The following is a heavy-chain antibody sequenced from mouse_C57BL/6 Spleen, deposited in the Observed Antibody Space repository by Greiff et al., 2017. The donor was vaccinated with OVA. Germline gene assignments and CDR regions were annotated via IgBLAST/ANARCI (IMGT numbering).Heavy chain of an antibody. D-gene: IGHD1-3*01. CDR3: ARRRLIRYFDV. J-gene: IGHJ1*03. V-gene: IGHV1-26*01. Sequence: VQLQQSGPELVKPGASVKISCKASGYTFTDYYMNWVKQSHGKSLEWIGDINPNNGGTSYNQKFKGKATLTVDKSSSTAYMELRSLTSEDSAVYYCARRRLIRYFDVWGTGTTVTVSS. CDR1: GYTFTDYY. CDR2: INPNNGGT.